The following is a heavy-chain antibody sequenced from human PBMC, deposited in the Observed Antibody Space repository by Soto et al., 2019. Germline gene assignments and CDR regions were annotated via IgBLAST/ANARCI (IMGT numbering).Heavy chain of an antibody. D-gene: IGHD1-26*01. CDR3: ARGGGGGVDC. CDR1: GGSISSRTSY. CDR2: IYYGGDS. V-gene: IGHV4-31*03. Sequence: QVQLQESGPGLVKPSQTLSLTCTVSGGSISSRTSYWSWIRQHPGKGLEWIGYIYYGGDSFYNPSLKRRVTIAIDTSENPFPLKLNSGTAGDRAVYFWARGGGGGVDCWGQGTLVTVAS. J-gene: IGHJ4*02.